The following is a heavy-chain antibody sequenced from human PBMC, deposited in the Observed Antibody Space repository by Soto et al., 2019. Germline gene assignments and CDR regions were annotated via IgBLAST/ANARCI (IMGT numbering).Heavy chain of an antibody. CDR2: IYHSGTT. V-gene: IGHV4-4*02. CDR1: GGSISSSNW. J-gene: IGHJ4*02. D-gene: IGHD1-26*01. CDR3: ARREIQGPIDY. Sequence: SETLSLTCAVSGGSISSSNWWSWVRQSPGKGLEWIGEIYHSGTTNFNPSLKSRVTMSVDTSKNQFSLKLTSVTAVDTAVYYCARREIQGPIDYWGQGTLVTVSS.